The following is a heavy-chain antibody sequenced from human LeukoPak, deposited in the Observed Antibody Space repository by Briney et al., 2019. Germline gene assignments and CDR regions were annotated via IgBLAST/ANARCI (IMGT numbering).Heavy chain of an antibody. J-gene: IGHJ4*02. D-gene: IGHD3-10*01. CDR3: ARDRLQYHGSGSYYRAAPPPFDY. V-gene: IGHV4-39*07. Sequence: SETLSLTCTVSGGSISSSSYYWGWIRQPPGKGLEWIGSIYYSGSTYYNPSLKSRVTISVDTSKNQFSLKLSSVTAADTSVYYCARDRLQYHGSGSYYRAAPPPFDYWGQGTLVSVSS. CDR1: GGSISSSSYY. CDR2: IYYSGST.